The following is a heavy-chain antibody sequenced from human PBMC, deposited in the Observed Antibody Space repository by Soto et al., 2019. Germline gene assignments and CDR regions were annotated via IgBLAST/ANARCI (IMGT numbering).Heavy chain of an antibody. D-gene: IGHD2-2*01. CDR3: VKVLARGVGVPRFYFDS. CDR1: GFTFSNSW. V-gene: IGHV3-74*01. Sequence: DVQLVESGGGLVQPGGSLRLSCAASGFTFSNSWMHWVRQVSGKGLEWVSRINADGTSTSYADSVKGRFTISRDNAKNTLYLHVNSLRAEDTAVYYCVKVLARGVGVPRFYFDSWVQGALVTVSS. J-gene: IGHJ4*02. CDR2: INADGTST.